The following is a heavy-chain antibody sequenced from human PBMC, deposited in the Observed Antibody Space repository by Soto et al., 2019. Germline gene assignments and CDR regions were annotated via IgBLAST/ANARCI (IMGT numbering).Heavy chain of an antibody. D-gene: IGHD5-12*01. CDR2: IYYSGST. CDR1: GGSISSGGYY. V-gene: IGHV4-31*03. CDR3: ARDQGGYDLGLEAYYYYGMDV. Sequence: PSETLSLTCTVSGGSISSGGYYWSWIRQHPGKGLEWIGYIYYSGSTYYNPSLKSRVTISVDTSKNQFSLKLSSVTAADTAVYYCARDQGGYDLGLEAYYYYGMDVWGQGTTVTVSS. J-gene: IGHJ6*02.